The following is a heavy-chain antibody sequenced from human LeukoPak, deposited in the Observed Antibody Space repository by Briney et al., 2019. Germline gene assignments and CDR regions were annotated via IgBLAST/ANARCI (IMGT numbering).Heavy chain of an antibody. CDR1: GFTFINYA. CDR2: ISGSGGST. CDR3: AKALLNYGDYEGGYFDY. J-gene: IGHJ4*02. V-gene: IGHV3-23*01. D-gene: IGHD4-17*01. Sequence: GGSLRLSCAASGFTFINYAMTWVRQAPGKGLEWVSGISGSGGSTYYADSVKGRFTISRDNSKNTLYLQMNSLRAEDTAVYYCAKALLNYGDYEGGYFDYWGQGTLVTVSS.